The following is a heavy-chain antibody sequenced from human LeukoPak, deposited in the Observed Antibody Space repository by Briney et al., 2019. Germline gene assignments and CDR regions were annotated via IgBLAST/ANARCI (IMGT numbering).Heavy chain of an antibody. J-gene: IGHJ4*02. CDR1: GYTFSSYG. CDR2: ISGYNGNT. Sequence: ASVKVSCKASGYTFSSYGISWVRQAPGQGREWTGWISGYNGNTNYAQNLQGRVTMTTDTSTSTAYMELRSLRSDDTAVYYCARPVVAGNFDYWGQGTLVTVSS. CDR3: ARPVVAGNFDY. V-gene: IGHV1-18*01. D-gene: IGHD6-19*01.